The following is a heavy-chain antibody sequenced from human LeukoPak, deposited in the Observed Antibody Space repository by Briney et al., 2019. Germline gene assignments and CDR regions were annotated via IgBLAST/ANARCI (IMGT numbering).Heavy chain of an antibody. V-gene: IGHV5-51*01. Sequence: GESLKISCKGSGYSFTSYWIGWVRQMPGKGLEWMGIIYPGDSDTRYSPSCQGQVTISADKSISTAYLQWSSLKASDTAMYYCARRCSGGSCYPAWYFDLWGRGTLVTVSS. D-gene: IGHD2-15*01. CDR3: ARRCSGGSCYPAWYFDL. CDR2: IYPGDSDT. CDR1: GYSFTSYW. J-gene: IGHJ2*01.